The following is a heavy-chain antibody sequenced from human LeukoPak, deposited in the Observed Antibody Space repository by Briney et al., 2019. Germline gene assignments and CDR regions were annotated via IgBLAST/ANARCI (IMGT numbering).Heavy chain of an antibody. V-gene: IGHV3-11*04. CDR3: ARGHWGLDY. CDR1: GFTFTDYY. Sequence: TGGSLRLSCAASGFTFTDYYMTWIRQAPGKGLETVSYVYNGGDTIYYADSVRGRVTISRDNAESSLYLQMNTLRAEDTAVYYCARGHWGLDYWGRGTLVTVSS. J-gene: IGHJ4*02. D-gene: IGHD7-27*01. CDR2: VYNGGDTI.